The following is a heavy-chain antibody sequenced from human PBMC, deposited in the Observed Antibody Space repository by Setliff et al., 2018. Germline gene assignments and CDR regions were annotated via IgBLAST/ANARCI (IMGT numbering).Heavy chain of an antibody. J-gene: IGHJ4*02. CDR2: IYSSGDT. D-gene: IGHD1-1*01. Sequence: PGGSLRLSCAASGFTFSSYWMHWVRQAPGKGLVWVSVIYSSGDTYTADSVRGRFIISRDNSKNMVYLQMNSLRSEDTALYFCARSGDPKSAFERYLFDWGQGTLVTVSS. CDR3: ARSGDPKSAFERYLFD. V-gene: IGHV3-66*02. CDR1: GFTFSSYW.